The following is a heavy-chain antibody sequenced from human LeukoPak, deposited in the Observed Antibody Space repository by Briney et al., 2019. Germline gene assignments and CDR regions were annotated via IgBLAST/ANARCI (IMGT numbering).Heavy chain of an antibody. CDR3: ARMGLRYFDWLRDY. V-gene: IGHV3-7*01. CDR2: IKQDGSEK. J-gene: IGHJ4*02. CDR1: GFTFSSYW. D-gene: IGHD3-9*01. Sequence: PGGSLRLSCAASGFTFSSYWMSWVRQAPGKGLEWVANIKQDGSEKYYVDSVKGRFTISRDNAKNSLYLQMNSLRAEDTAVYYCARMGLRYFDWLRDYWGQGTLVTVSS.